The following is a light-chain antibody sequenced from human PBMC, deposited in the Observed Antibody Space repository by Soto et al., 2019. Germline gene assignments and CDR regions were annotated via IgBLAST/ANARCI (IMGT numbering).Light chain of an antibody. CDR1: SSDVGGYNY. V-gene: IGLV2-8*01. Sequence: QSALTQPPSASGSPGQSVTISCTGTSSDVGGYNYVSWYQQHPGKAPKLMIYEVSKRPSGVPDRFSGSKFGNTASLTVSGLQAEDEADYYCSSYAGSTVVFGGGTQLTVL. CDR2: EVS. CDR3: SSYAGSTVV. J-gene: IGLJ2*01.